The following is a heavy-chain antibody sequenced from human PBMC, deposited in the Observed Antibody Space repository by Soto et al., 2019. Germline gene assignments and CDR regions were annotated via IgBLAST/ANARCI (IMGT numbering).Heavy chain of an antibody. D-gene: IGHD2-2*02. Sequence: ASVKVSCKASGYTFTSYAMHWVRQAPGQRLEWMGWINAGNGNTKYSQQFQGRVTITRDTSASTHYMELSSLRSEDTAVYYCARVIEVPAAIYFDYWGQGTMVTVSS. CDR3: ARVIEVPAAIYFDY. CDR1: GYTFTSYA. J-gene: IGHJ4*02. CDR2: INAGNGNT. V-gene: IGHV1-3*01.